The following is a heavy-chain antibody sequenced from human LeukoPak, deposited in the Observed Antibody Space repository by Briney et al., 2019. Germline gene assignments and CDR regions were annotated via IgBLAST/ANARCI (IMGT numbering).Heavy chain of an antibody. Sequence: GGSDTLSCAASGFIFRTYNMNWVRQAPGQGLEWVSYINESNSTVYYADSVKGRFTISRDNAKNSLYLHMNSLRAEDTAVHYCARDRAIVALTALDYWGQTPLATVSS. CDR3: ARDRAIVALTALDY. CDR2: INESNSTV. J-gene: IGHJ4*02. D-gene: IGHD6-6*01. CDR1: GFIFRTYN. V-gene: IGHV3-48*01.